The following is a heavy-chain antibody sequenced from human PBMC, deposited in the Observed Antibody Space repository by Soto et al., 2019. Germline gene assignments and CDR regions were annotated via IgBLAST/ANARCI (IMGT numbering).Heavy chain of an antibody. CDR2: IYSGGST. Sequence: EVQLVESGGDLIQPGGSLRLSCAVSGFTVSTYYMSWVRQAPGKGLEWVSVIYSGGSTYYAESVRGRFTISRDNSKNTLHLQMNSLRGDDTAVYYCARTSNSRGNNYFYYGLDVWGQGTTVTVSS. V-gene: IGHV3-53*01. CDR1: GFTVSTYY. CDR3: ARTSNSRGNNYFYYGLDV. J-gene: IGHJ6*02. D-gene: IGHD4-4*01.